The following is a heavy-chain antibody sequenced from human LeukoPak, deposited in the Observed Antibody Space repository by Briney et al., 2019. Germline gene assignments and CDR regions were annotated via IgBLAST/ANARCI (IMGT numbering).Heavy chain of an antibody. CDR3: ARVIVQAGDAFDI. CDR2: IRYDGRNK. J-gene: IGHJ3*02. D-gene: IGHD3-16*02. V-gene: IGHV3-30*02. Sequence: GGSLRLSCAASRFTFSSYGMHWVRQAPGKGLEWVAFIRYDGRNKYYADSVKGRFTISRDDAKNSLYLQMNSLRAEDTAVYYCARVIVQAGDAFDIWGQGTMVTVSS. CDR1: RFTFSSYG.